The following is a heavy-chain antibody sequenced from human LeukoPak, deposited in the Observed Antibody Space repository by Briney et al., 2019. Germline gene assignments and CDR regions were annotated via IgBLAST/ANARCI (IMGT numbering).Heavy chain of an antibody. J-gene: IGHJ3*02. D-gene: IGHD2-2*01. V-gene: IGHV4-59*01. Sequence: SETLSLTCTVSGGSISSYYWSWIRQPPGKGLEWIGYIYYSGSTNYNPSLKSRVTTSVDTSKNQFSLKLSSVTAADTAVYYCARERGCSSTSCYADLGAFDIWGQGTMVTVSS. CDR3: ARERGCSSTSCYADLGAFDI. CDR1: GGSISSYY. CDR2: IYYSGST.